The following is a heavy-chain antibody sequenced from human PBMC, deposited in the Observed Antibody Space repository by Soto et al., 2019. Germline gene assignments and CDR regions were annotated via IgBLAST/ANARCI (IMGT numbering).Heavy chain of an antibody. D-gene: IGHD6-19*01. CDR1: GYTFTGYA. CDR3: ARAVAVPADFDY. V-gene: IGHV1-3*05. Sequence: QVQLVQSGAEEKKPGASVKVSCKASGYTFTGYAMHWVRQAPGQRLEWMGWINAGNGNTKYSQKFQGRVTITRDTSARTAYMELSSLRSEDTAVFYRARAVAVPADFDYWGQGTLVTVSS. J-gene: IGHJ4*02. CDR2: INAGNGNT.